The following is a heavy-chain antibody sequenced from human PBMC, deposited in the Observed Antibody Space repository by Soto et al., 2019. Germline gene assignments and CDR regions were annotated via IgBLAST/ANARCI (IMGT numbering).Heavy chain of an antibody. CDR2: ITWNSGSI. Sequence: SLRLSCAASGFTFDDCAMHWVRQAPGKGLEWVSFITWNSGSIGYADSVKGRFTISRDNAKNSLYLQVNSLRAEDTALYYCAKSNSGTYGGLDYWGQGTLVTVSS. D-gene: IGHD1-26*01. CDR3: AKSNSGTYGGLDY. J-gene: IGHJ4*02. CDR1: GFTFDDCA. V-gene: IGHV3-9*01.